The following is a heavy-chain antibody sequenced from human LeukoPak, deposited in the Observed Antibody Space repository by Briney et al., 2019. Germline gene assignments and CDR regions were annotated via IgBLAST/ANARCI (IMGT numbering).Heavy chain of an antibody. CDR2: IYYSGST. CDR3: ASRSYYYYGMDV. V-gene: IGHV4-59*08. CDR1: GGSISGYY. J-gene: IGHJ6*02. Sequence: KPSETLSLTCTVSGGSISGYYWNWIRQPPGKGLEWIAYIYYSGSTSCNPSLKSRVTISVDTSKNQFSLKLSSVTAADTAVYYCASRSYYYYGMDVWGQGTTVTVSS.